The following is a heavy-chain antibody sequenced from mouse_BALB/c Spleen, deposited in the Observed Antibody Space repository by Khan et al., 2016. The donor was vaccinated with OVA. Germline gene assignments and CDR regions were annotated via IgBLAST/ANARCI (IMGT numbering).Heavy chain of an antibody. D-gene: IGHD1-1*01. CDR1: GFSLTGYG. V-gene: IGHV2-6-7*01. Sequence: VQLQESGPGLVAPSQSLSITCTVSGFSLTGYGVNWVRQPPGKGLEWLGMIWGDGSTDYNSALKSRLSISKDNSKSQVFLKMNRLQTDDTARYYCASAYYYGRALDYWGQGTSVTVSS. CDR2: IWGDGST. CDR3: ASAYYYGRALDY. J-gene: IGHJ4*01.